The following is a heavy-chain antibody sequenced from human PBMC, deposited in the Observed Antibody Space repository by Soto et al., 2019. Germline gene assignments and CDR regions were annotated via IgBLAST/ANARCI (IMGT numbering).Heavy chain of an antibody. Sequence: SETLSLTCTVSGGSISSYYWSWIRQPPGKGLEWIGNIYYSGSTNYNPSLKSRVTISVDTSKNQFSLKLSSVTAADTAVYYCARERYYGMDVWGQGTTVTVSS. CDR1: GGSISSYY. J-gene: IGHJ6*02. V-gene: IGHV4-59*01. CDR3: ARERYYGMDV. CDR2: IYYSGST.